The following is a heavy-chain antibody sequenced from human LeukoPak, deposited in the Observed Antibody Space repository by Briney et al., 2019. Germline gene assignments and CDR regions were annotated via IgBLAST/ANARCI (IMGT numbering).Heavy chain of an antibody. V-gene: IGHV3-64D*06. CDR1: GFTFSKYA. Sequence: PGGSLRLSCSASGFTFSKYAMHWVRQAPGKGLEHVSAISSNAGGTYYAGSVKGRFTISRDNSKNTLSLQMSSLRPEDTAVYYCVKLPYSDSSAFYVDYWGQGTLVTVSP. CDR3: VKLPYSDSSAFYVDY. CDR2: ISSNAGGT. D-gene: IGHD3-22*01. J-gene: IGHJ4*02.